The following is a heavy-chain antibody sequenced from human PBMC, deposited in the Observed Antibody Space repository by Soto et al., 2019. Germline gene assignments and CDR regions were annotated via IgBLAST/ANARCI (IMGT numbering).Heavy chain of an antibody. CDR1: GGSIISNTYY. D-gene: IGHD6-13*01. Sequence: SETLSLTCTVSGGSIISNTYYWGWIRQPPGKGLEWIGTIYFSGSTYYNPTLKSRLTISVDTSKNQFSLELSSVTAADTAVYYCASRIRQGNFGYWGQGTLVTVSS. CDR2: IYFSGST. J-gene: IGHJ4*02. V-gene: IGHV4-39*01. CDR3: ASRIRQGNFGY.